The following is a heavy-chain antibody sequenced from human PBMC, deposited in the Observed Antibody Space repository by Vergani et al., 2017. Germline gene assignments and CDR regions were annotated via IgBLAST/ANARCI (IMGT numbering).Heavy chain of an antibody. CDR3: ARAPYYYDSSGYYYPPLFDY. CDR2: IYHSGST. J-gene: IGHJ4*02. D-gene: IGHD3-22*01. Sequence: QLQLQESGSGLVKPSQTLSLTCAVSGGSISSGGYSWSWIRQPPGKGLEWIGYIYHSGSTYYNPSLKSRVTISVDRSKNQFSLKLSSVTAADTAVYYCARAPYYYDSSGYYYPPLFDYWGQGTLVTVSS. CDR1: GGSISSGGYS. V-gene: IGHV4-30-2*01.